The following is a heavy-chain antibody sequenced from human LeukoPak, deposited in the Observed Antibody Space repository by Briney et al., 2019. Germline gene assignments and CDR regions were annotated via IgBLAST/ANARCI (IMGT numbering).Heavy chain of an antibody. CDR2: IYYSGST. Sequence: SETLSLTCTVSGGSISSYYWSWIRQPPGKGLEWIGYIYYSGSTNYNPSLKSRVTISVDTSKNQFSLKLSSVTAADTAVYYCARDGHSSGYYFDYWGKGTTVTVSS. CDR1: GGSISSYY. CDR3: ARDGHSSGYYFDY. D-gene: IGHD3-22*01. J-gene: IGHJ4*03. V-gene: IGHV4-59*01.